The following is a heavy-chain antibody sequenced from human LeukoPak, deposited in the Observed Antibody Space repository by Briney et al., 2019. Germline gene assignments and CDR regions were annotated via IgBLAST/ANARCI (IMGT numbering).Heavy chain of an antibody. CDR2: IWYDGNNK. J-gene: IGHJ4*02. CDR3: ARELRYGDC. V-gene: IGHV3-33*01. Sequence: PGQSLRLSCAASGFTFSTYGMHWVRPAPGKGLGWVAVIWYDGNNKYYADSVKGRFTISRDNSKNMLYLQMNRLRAEDTAIYYCARELRYGDCWGQGTLVTVSS. CDR1: GFTFSTYG. D-gene: IGHD5-18*01.